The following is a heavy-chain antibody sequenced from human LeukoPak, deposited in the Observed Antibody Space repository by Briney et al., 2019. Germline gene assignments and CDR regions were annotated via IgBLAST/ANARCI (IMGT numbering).Heavy chain of an antibody. D-gene: IGHD1-26*01. CDR2: IYPGDSDT. Sequence: GESLKISCKGSGYSFPSYWIDWVRQMPGKGLEWVGIIYPGDSDTRYSPSFQGQVTISADKSISTAYLQRSSLKASDTAMYYCVRGTPVGASYHFDSWGQGTLVTVSS. CDR1: GYSFPSYW. V-gene: IGHV5-51*01. J-gene: IGHJ4*02. CDR3: VRGTPVGASYHFDS.